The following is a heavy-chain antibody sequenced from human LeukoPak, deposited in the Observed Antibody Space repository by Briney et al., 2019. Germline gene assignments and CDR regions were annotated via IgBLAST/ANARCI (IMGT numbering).Heavy chain of an antibody. CDR2: INPNSGGT. Sequence: ASVTVSCKASGYTFTGYYMHWVRQAPGQGLEWMGWINPNSGGTNYAQKFQGWVTMTRDTSISTAYMELSRLRSDDTAVYYCARGVCSGGSCYSPYYYYGMDVWGQGTTVTVSS. CDR1: GYTFTGYY. J-gene: IGHJ6*02. V-gene: IGHV1-2*04. D-gene: IGHD2-15*01. CDR3: ARGVCSGGSCYSPYYYYGMDV.